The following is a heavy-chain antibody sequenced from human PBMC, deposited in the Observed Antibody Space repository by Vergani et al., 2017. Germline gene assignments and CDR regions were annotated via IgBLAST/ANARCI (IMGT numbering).Heavy chain of an antibody. CDR2: IIPIFVIA. CDR1: GVTFSSYA. Sequence: QVQLVQSGAEVKKPGSSVKVSCKASGVTFSSYAISWVRQAPGQGLEWMGGIIPIFVIANYAQKFQGRVTITADKSTSTAYMELSSLRSEDTAVYYCASLGEMDTTELVYGTDVWGHAATVTVSS. CDR3: ASLGEMDTTELVYGTDV. J-gene: IGHJ6*02. V-gene: IGHV1-69*17. D-gene: IGHD5-24*01.